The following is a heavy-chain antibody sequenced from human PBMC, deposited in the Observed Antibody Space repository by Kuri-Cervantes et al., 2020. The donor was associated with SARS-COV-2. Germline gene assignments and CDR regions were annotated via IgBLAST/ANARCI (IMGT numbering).Heavy chain of an antibody. CDR1: GGSISSYY. CDR3: ARDWGYSYAEGAFDI. D-gene: IGHD5-18*01. Sequence: ESLKISCTVSGGSISSYYWSWIRQPPGKGLEWIGYIYYSGSTNYNPSLKSRVTISVDTSKNQFSLKLSSVTAADTAVYYCARDWGYSYAEGAFDIWGQGTMVTDSS. CDR2: IYYSGST. J-gene: IGHJ3*02. V-gene: IGHV4-59*01.